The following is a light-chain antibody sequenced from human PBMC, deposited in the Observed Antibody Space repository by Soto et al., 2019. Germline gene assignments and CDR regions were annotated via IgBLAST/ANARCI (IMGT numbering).Light chain of an antibody. V-gene: IGKV3-11*01. CDR2: DAS. Sequence: EIVLTHSPATLSLSPWEIATRSCRASQGVGNFLAWYQHKPGQAPRLLIHDASNRATGIPARFSGSGSGTDFTLTIDSLEPEDFAVYYCQQRVSGWTFGQGTKVDI. J-gene: IGKJ1*01. CDR3: QQRVSGWT. CDR1: QGVGNF.